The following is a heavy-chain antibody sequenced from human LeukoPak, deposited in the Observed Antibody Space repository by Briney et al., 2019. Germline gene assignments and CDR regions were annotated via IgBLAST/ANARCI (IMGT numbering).Heavy chain of an antibody. CDR2: ISAYNGNT. CDR3: ARDLGGTVPSANDY. D-gene: IGHD3-10*01. Sequence: ASVKVSCKASGYTFTSYDINWVRQAPGQGLEWMGWISAYNGNTNYAQKLQGRVTMTTDTSTSTAYMELRSLRSDDTAVYYCARDLGGTVPSANDYWGQGTLVTVSS. CDR1: GYTFTSYD. J-gene: IGHJ4*02. V-gene: IGHV1-18*01.